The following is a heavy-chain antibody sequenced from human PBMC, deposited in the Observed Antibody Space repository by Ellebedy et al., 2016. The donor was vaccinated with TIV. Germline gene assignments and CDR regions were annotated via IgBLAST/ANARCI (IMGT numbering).Heavy chain of an antibody. V-gene: IGHV5-51*01. CDR1: GYRFSDYW. CDR3: AAKNVHNSGLLGDAFDV. D-gene: IGHD6-19*01. J-gene: IGHJ3*01. Sequence: GESLKISCKGSGYRFSDYWIGWVRQLPGKGLEWMGRIFPRDSETIYSPSFQGQVTISADQSVTTAHLQWSSLRASDTAMYFWAAKNVHNSGLLGDAFDVWGQGTFVTVSS. CDR2: IFPRDSET.